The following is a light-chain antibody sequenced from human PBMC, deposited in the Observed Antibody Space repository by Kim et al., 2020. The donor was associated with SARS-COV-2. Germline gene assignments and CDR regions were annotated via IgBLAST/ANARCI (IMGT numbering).Light chain of an antibody. V-gene: IGLV3-21*04. CDR3: QVWDIDSDHRV. J-gene: IGLJ3*02. Sequence: APGKTATIPWEEDNITTKAVHWYQPQPGQAPLLVIYYDTSRPSGIPERFSGSNSGNTATLTISSVEAGDEADYYCQVWDIDSDHRVFGGGTQLTVL. CDR2: YDT. CDR1: NITTKA.